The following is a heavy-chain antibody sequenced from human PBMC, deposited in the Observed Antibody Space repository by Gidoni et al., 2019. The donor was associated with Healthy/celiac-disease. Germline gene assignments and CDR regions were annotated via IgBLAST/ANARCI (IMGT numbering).Heavy chain of an antibody. CDR2: INHSGST. J-gene: IGHJ2*01. CDR3: ARGRRHIVVVIASNWYFDL. V-gene: IGHV4-34*01. D-gene: IGHD2-21*01. Sequence: QVQLQQWGAGLLKPSETLSRTCAVYGGSFSGYYWSWIRQPPGKGLEWIGEINHSGSTNYNPSLKSRVTISVDTSKNQFSLKLSSVTAADTAVYYCARGRRHIVVVIASNWYFDLWGRGTLVTVSS. CDR1: GGSFSGYY.